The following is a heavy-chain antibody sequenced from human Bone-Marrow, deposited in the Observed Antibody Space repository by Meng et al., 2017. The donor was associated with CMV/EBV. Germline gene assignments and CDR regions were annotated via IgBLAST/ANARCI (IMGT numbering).Heavy chain of an antibody. V-gene: IGHV3-21*01. CDR2: ISSSSSYI. Sequence: GESLKISCAASGFTFSSYSMNWVRQAPGKGLEWVSSISSSSSYIYYADSVKGRFTISRDNAKNSLYLQMNSLRAEDTAVYYCASVDYSNSYYYYYGMDVWGQGTTVTVPS. J-gene: IGHJ6*02. CDR3: ASVDYSNSYYYYYGMDV. D-gene: IGHD4-11*01. CDR1: GFTFSSYS.